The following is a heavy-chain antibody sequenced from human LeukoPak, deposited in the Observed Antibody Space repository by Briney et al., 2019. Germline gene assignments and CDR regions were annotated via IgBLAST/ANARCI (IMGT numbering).Heavy chain of an antibody. Sequence: SETLSLTCAVYGGSFSGYYWSWIRQPPGKGLEWIGEINHSGSTNYNSSLKSRVTISVDTSKNQFSLKLSSVTVADTAVYYCAGRDGYNSLDHWGQGTLVTVSA. V-gene: IGHV4-34*01. J-gene: IGHJ4*02. D-gene: IGHD5-24*01. CDR1: GGSFSGYY. CDR3: AGRDGYNSLDH. CDR2: INHSGST.